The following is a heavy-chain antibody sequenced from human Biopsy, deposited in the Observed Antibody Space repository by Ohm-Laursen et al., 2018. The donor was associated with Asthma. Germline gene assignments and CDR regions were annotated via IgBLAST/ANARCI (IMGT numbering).Heavy chain of an antibody. CDR3: ALSQFDY. V-gene: IGHV1-46*01. J-gene: IGHJ4*02. CDR2: INPPTGDT. Sequence: ASVKVSCKASGYTFTSYYIHWVRQAPGQGLEWVGIINPPTGDTGYAQKFLGRVTVTRDTSTSTVYMELSSLRSEDTAVYYCALSQFDYWGQGTLLTVSS. CDR1: GYTFTSYY.